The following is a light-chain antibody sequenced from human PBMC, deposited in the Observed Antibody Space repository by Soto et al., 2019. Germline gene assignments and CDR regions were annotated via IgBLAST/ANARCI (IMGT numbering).Light chain of an antibody. V-gene: IGKV3-20*01. Sequence: EIVLTQSPGTLSLSPGERATLSCRASQSVSSSSLAWYQQKPGQAPRLLIYAASSRATGIPDRFSGSGSGTDFILTISTLEPEDFALYYCQHYGTSPRYTFGQRTKLPIK. CDR1: QSVSSSS. CDR3: QHYGTSPRYT. CDR2: AAS. J-gene: IGKJ2*01.